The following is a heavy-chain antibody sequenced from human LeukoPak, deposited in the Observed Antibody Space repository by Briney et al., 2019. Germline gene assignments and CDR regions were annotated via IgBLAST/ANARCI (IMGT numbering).Heavy chain of an antibody. D-gene: IGHD3-3*01. Sequence: ASVKVSCKASGYTFTSYDINWVRQATGQGLEWMGWMNPNSGNTGYAQKFQGRVTMTRNTSISTAYMELSSLRSDDTAVYYCARVAGYYDFWSGYPNYYYYMDVWGKGTTVTVSS. J-gene: IGHJ6*03. CDR3: ARVAGYYDFWSGYPNYYYYMDV. CDR1: GYTFTSYD. V-gene: IGHV1-8*01. CDR2: MNPNSGNT.